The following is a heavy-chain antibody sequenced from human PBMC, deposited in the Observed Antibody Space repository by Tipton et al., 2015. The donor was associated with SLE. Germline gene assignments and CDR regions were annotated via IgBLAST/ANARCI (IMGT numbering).Heavy chain of an antibody. CDR2: IRYDGSNK. CDR1: GFTFSSYG. CDR3: AKASHYDSSGYYLDY. D-gene: IGHD3-22*01. V-gene: IGHV3-30*02. Sequence: SLRLSCAASGFTFSSYGMHWVRQAPGKGLEWVAFIRYDGSNKDYADSVKGRFTISRDNSKNTLYLQMNSLRAEDTAVYYCAKASHYDSSGYYLDYWGQGTLVTVSS. J-gene: IGHJ4*02.